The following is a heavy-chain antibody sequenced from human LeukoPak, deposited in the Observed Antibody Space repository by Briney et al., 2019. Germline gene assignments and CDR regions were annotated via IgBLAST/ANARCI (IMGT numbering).Heavy chain of an antibody. CDR3: ARSPPIFGDYPPPLFDY. CDR1: GYTFTGYY. V-gene: IGHV1-2*02. J-gene: IGHJ4*02. D-gene: IGHD4-17*01. CDR2: INPNSGGT. Sequence: ASVKVSCKASGYTFTGYYMHWVRQAPGQGLEWMGWINPNSGGTNYAQKFQGRVTMTRDTSISTAYMELSRLRSDDTAVYYCARSPPIFGDYPPPLFDYWGQGTLVTVSS.